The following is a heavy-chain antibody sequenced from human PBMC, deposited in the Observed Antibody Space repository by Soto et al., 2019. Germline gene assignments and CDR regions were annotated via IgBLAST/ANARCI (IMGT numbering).Heavy chain of an antibody. D-gene: IGHD3-9*01. CDR1: GYTFTSYG. CDR3: ATGAYYDILTGYLTHAFDI. V-gene: IGHV1-18*01. Sequence: ASVKVSCKASGYTFTSYGISWVRQAPGQGLEWMGWISAYNGNTNYAQKLQGRVAMTTDTSTNTAYMELRSLRSDDTAVYYCATGAYYDILTGYLTHAFDIWGQGTMVTVSS. CDR2: ISAYNGNT. J-gene: IGHJ3*02.